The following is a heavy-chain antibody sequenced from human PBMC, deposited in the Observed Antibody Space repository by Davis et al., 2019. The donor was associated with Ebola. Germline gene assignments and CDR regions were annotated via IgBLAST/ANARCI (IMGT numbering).Heavy chain of an antibody. CDR2: IYSSGTT. Sequence: GSLRLSCSVSGGSISEYFWSWIRQSLGKGLEWIGYIYSSGTTKYNPSLKSRLTISVDTSKNQLSLKLTSVTAADSAVYYCARPMDFGYGDPFDVWGQGTKVTVSS. V-gene: IGHV4-59*08. CDR1: GGSISEYF. J-gene: IGHJ3*01. D-gene: IGHD5-18*01. CDR3: ARPMDFGYGDPFDV.